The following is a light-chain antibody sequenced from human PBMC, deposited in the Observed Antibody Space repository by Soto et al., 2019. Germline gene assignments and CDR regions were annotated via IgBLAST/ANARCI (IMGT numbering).Light chain of an antibody. V-gene: IGKV3-15*01. J-gene: IGKJ1*01. CDR3: QQYNDWPLT. CDR2: GAF. CDR1: QSVSSN. Sequence: EIVLTQSPGTLSLSPGERATLSCRASQSVSSNYLAWYQQKPGQAPRLLIYGAFTRATGIPARFSGTGSGTEFTLTISSLQSEDFALYYCQQYNDWPLTFGQGTKVDI.